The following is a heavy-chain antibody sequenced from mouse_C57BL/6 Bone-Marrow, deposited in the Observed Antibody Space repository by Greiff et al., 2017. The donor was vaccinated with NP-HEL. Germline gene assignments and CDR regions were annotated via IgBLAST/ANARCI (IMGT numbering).Heavy chain of an antibody. V-gene: IGHV1-81*01. CDR3: AREVLGQAWFAY. D-gene: IGHD4-1*01. CDR1: GYTFTSYG. CDR2: IYPRSGNT. Sequence: QVQLQQSGAELARPGASVKLSCKASGYTFTSYGISWVKQRTGQGLEWIGEIYPRSGNTYYNEKFKGKATLTADKSSSTAYMELRSLTSEDSAVYFCAREVLGQAWFAYWGQGTLVTVSA. J-gene: IGHJ3*01.